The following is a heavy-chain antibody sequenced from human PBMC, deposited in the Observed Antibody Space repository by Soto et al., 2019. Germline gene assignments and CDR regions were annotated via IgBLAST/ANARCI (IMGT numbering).Heavy chain of an antibody. J-gene: IGHJ4*02. CDR2: INHSGST. D-gene: IGHD1-7*01. V-gene: IGHV4-34*01. Sequence: SETLSLTCAVCGGSFSGYYWSWIRQPPGKGLEWIGEINHSGSTNYNPSLKSRVTISVDTSKNQFSLKLSSVTAADTAVYYCARVYLELRSVDYWGQGTLVTVSS. CDR1: GGSFSGYY. CDR3: ARVYLELRSVDY.